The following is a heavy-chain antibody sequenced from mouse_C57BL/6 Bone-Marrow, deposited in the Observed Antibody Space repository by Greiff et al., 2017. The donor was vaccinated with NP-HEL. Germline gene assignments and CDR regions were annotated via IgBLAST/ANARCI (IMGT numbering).Heavy chain of an antibody. J-gene: IGHJ2*01. CDR2: IYIGNGYT. CDR3: ASPYDGYSSYYFDY. V-gene: IGHV1-58*01. Sequence: VQLKESGAELVRPGSSVKMSCKTSGYTFTSYGINWVKHRPGQGLEWIGYIYIGNGYTEYNEKFKGKATLTSDTSSSTAYMQLSSLTSEDSAIYFCASPYDGYSSYYFDYWGQGTTLTVSS. CDR1: GYTFTSYG. D-gene: IGHD2-3*01.